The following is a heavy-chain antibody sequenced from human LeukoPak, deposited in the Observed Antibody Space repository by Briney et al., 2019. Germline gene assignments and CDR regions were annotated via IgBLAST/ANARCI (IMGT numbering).Heavy chain of an antibody. CDR1: GFTFGDYA. Sequence: PGRSLRLSCTASGFTFGDYAMSWFRQAPGKGLEWVGFIRSKAYGGTTEYAASVKGRFTISRDDSKSIAYLQMNSLKTEDTAVYYCTREGHDILTGYYMTIDYWGQGTLVTVSS. J-gene: IGHJ4*02. V-gene: IGHV3-49*03. D-gene: IGHD3-9*01. CDR3: TREGHDILTGYYMTIDY. CDR2: IRSKAYGGTT.